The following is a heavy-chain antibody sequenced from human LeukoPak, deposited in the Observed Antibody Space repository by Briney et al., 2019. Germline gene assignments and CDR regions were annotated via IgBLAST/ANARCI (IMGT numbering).Heavy chain of an antibody. J-gene: IGHJ4*02. CDR2: IQYDGSNK. D-gene: IGHD5/OR15-5a*01. V-gene: IGHV3-30*02. CDR1: GFTFSGYG. Sequence: GGSMRLFCGACGFTFSGYGMHWVRQAPGKGLEWVAFIQYDGSNKYYADSVKGRFTISRDNSKNTLYLQMNSLRTEDTAVYYCAKFPPVSITLSTTDYWGQGTLVTVSS. CDR3: AKFPPVSITLSTTDY.